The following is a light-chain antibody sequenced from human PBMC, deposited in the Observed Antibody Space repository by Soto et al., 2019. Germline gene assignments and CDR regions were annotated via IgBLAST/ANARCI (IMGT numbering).Light chain of an antibody. V-gene: IGKV2D-29*01. Sequence: VVLTHTVLSMCVTPGQPGSISCKSSQSLLHRDVKTYLYWYLQKPGQPPQLLIYEVSNLFCGVPDRFSGSGSGTDFTLKISRVEAEDVGIYYCLQSIKLPRTFGQGTRLEIK. CDR3: LQSIKLPRT. J-gene: IGKJ5*01. CDR2: EVS. CDR1: QSLLHRDVKTY.